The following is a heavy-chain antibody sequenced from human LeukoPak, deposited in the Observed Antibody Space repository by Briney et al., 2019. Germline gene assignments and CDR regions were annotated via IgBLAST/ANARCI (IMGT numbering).Heavy chain of an antibody. CDR2: IYSGGST. J-gene: IGHJ3*02. CDR1: GFTFSSYA. CDR3: ARLQWLDYDAFDI. D-gene: IGHD6-19*01. Sequence: QTGGSLRLSCAASGFTFSSYAMSWVRQAPGKGLEWVSVIYSGGSTYYADSVKGRFTISRDNSKNTLYLQMNSLRAEDTAVYYCARLQWLDYDAFDIWGQGTMVTVSS. V-gene: IGHV3-53*01.